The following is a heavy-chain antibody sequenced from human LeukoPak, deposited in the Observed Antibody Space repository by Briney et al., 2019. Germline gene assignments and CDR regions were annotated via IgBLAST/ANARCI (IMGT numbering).Heavy chain of an antibody. CDR3: ARGGARRWELLYWFDP. Sequence: SETLSLICTVSGGSISSYYWSWIRQPPGKGLEWIGYIYYSGSTNYNPSLKSRVTISVDTSKNQFSLKLSSVTAADTAVYYCARGGARRWELLYWFDPWGQGTLVTVSS. CDR1: GGSISSYY. D-gene: IGHD1-26*01. J-gene: IGHJ5*02. CDR2: IYYSGST. V-gene: IGHV4-59*01.